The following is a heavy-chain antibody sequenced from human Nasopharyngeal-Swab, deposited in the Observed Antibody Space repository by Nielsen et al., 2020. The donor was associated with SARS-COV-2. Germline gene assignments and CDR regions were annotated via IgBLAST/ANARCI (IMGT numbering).Heavy chain of an antibody. Sequence: ARQMPGKGLECVSDLSASGGNTHYADSVKGRFTISRDNSKNTLYLQMNSLRAEDTAIYYCARDSEKKSYYDSSGSLDAFDIWGRGTVVTVSS. V-gene: IGHV3-23*01. CDR3: ARDSEKKSYYDSSGSLDAFDI. D-gene: IGHD3-22*01. CDR2: LSASGGNT. J-gene: IGHJ3*02.